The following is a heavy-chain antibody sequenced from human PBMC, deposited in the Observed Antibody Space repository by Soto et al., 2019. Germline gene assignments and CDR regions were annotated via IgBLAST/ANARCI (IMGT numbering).Heavy chain of an antibody. Sequence: GGSLRLSCAASGFTLSGSDIHWVRQASGKGLEWVGRIRSKSNNFATSYAESVRGRFSISRDDSDNTASLQMSSLETEDTAIYYCSRHPQARSMVFHGMDVWGQGTTVTVSS. CDR2: IRSKSNNFAT. CDR1: GFTLSGSD. V-gene: IGHV3-73*01. J-gene: IGHJ6*02. D-gene: IGHD3-10*01. CDR3: SRHPQARSMVFHGMDV.